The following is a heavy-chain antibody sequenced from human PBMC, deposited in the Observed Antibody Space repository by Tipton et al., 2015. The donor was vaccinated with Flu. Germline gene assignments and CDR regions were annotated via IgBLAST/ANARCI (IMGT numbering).Heavy chain of an antibody. Sequence: TLSLTCTVSGGSISSYYWSWIRQPPGKGLEWIGGISYSGNTYYNPSLKSRVVISVDTSKNQFSLKLTSVTAADTAVYYCARLSYYDVDLKNFYFEDWGQGTLVTVSS. J-gene: IGHJ4*02. CDR1: GGSISSYY. D-gene: IGHD3-10*02. CDR3: ARLSYYDVDLKNFYFED. CDR2: ISYSGNT. V-gene: IGHV4-59*05.